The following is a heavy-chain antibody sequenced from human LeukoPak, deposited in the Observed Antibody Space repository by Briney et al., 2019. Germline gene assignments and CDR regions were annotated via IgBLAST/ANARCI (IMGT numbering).Heavy chain of an antibody. J-gene: IGHJ4*02. CDR2: ISGSGGST. D-gene: IGHD3-10*01. CDR1: GFTFSSYA. V-gene: IGHV3-23*01. Sequence: GGSLRLSCAASGFTFSSYAMSWVRQAPGKGLEWVSAISGSGGSTYYADSVKGRFTISRDNSKNTLYLQMNSLRAEDTAVYYCAKDFGELLSQTFDYWAREPWSPSPQ. CDR3: AKDFGELLSQTFDY.